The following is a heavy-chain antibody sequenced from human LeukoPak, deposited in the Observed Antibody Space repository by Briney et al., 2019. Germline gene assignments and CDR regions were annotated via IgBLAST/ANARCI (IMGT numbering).Heavy chain of an antibody. V-gene: IGHV1-69*04. J-gene: IGHJ5*02. CDR3: ARGHAARSWFDP. CDR1: GGTFSSYA. Sequence: ASVKVSCKASGGTFSSYAISWVRQAPGQGLEWMGRIIPILGIANYAQKFQGRVTITADESTSTAYMELSSLRSEDTAVYYCARGHAARSWFDPWGQGTLVTVSS. CDR2: IIPILGIA. D-gene: IGHD1-14*01.